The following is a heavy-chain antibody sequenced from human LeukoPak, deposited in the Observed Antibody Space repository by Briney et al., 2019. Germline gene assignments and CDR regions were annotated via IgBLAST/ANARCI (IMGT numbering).Heavy chain of an antibody. D-gene: IGHD1-1*01. CDR3: ARDLGTLTDY. J-gene: IGHJ4*02. V-gene: IGHV3-7*01. CDR2: IKQDGSEK. Sequence: GGSLRLSCAASGFTFSNYWMSWVRQAPGKGLEWVANIKQDGSEKYHVDSVKGRFTISRDNAKNSLYLQMNSLRAEDTAVYYCARDLGTLTDYWGQGTLVTVSS. CDR1: GFTFSNYW.